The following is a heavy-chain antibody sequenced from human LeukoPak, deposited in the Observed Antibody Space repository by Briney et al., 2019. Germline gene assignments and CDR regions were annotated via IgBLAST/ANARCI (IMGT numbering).Heavy chain of an antibody. V-gene: IGHV4-59*08. CDR1: GGSISSYY. J-gene: IGHJ6*02. CDR2: IYYSGST. CDR3: TRQHYYYYGMDV. Sequence: PSETLSLTCTVSGGSISSYYWSWIRRPPGKGLEWIGYIYYSGSTNYNPSLKSRVTISVDTSKNQFSLKLSSVTAADTAVYYCTRQHYYYYGMDVWGQGTTVTVSS.